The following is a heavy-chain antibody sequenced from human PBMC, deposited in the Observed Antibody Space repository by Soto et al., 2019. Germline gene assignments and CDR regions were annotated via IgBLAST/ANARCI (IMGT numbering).Heavy chain of an antibody. V-gene: IGHV3-23*01. CDR1: GFTFSNFA. CDR3: AREKQQLVWNYFDY. J-gene: IGHJ4*02. CDR2: ISGSGDNK. Sequence: PGGSLRFSCAASGFTFSNFAMSWVRQAPGKGLEWVSGISGSGDNKDHADSVKGRFTISRDNSKNTLYLQMNSLRAEDTAVYYCAREKQQLVWNYFDYWGQGTLVTVSS. D-gene: IGHD6-13*01.